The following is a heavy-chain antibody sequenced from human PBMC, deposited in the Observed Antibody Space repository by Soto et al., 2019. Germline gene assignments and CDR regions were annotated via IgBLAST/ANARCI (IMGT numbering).Heavy chain of an antibody. J-gene: IGHJ3*02. D-gene: IGHD2-2*01. CDR3: ARGISPKYCSGTTCYALGAFDI. Sequence: ASVKVSCKASGYTFTGYCMQWVRQALGQGLEWMGWLNPNSGGTNYAQKFQGRVTMTRVTSISTAYMELRRLRSDDTAVYSCARGISPKYCSGTTCYALGAFDIWGQGTMVTVS. V-gene: IGHV1-2*02. CDR2: LNPNSGGT. CDR1: GYTFTGYC.